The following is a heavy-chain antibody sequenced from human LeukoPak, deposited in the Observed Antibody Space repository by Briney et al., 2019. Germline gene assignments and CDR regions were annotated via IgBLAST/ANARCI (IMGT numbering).Heavy chain of an antibody. J-gene: IGHJ5*02. CDR3: ASIVRAGFCNGGYCHFLDH. CDR2: VYYAGNT. CDR1: GGSISSSNYH. Sequence: SETLSLTCTVSGGSISSSNYHWGWIRQPPGKGLEWIGNVYYAGNTYYNSSLMSRVTISVDTSKNQFSLKLRSVTAADTALYFCASIVRAGFCNGGYCHFLDHWGQGTLVIVSS. V-gene: IGHV4-39*01. D-gene: IGHD2-15*01.